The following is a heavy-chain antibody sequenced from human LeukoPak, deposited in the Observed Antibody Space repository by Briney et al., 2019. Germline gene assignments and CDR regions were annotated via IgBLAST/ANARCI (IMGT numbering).Heavy chain of an antibody. CDR3: ARIRCGHSGSVCYNH. D-gene: IGHD3-9*01. CDR1: GVSINDYY. Sequence: PSETLSLTCGVFGVSINDYYWSWIRQSPGKGLEWIVEISHTEGTRYDPSLESRVTMSVGTSENQLSLKLIFVTAADTAVYYCARIRCGHSGSVCYNHWGLGTLVAVSS. J-gene: IGHJ4*02. V-gene: IGHV4-34*01. CDR2: ISHTEGT.